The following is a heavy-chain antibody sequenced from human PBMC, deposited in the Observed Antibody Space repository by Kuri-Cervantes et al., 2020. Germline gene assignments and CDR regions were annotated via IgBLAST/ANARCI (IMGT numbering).Heavy chain of an antibody. CDR1: GGTFSSYT. CDR3: ARDSSGWENYYYYGMDV. J-gene: IGHJ6*02. V-gene: IGHV1-8*02. Sequence: ASVKVSCKASGGTFSSYTISWVRQATGQGLEWMGWMNPNSGNTGYAQKFQGRVTMTRNTSISTAYMELSSLRSEDTAVYYCARDSSGWENYYYYGMDVWGQGTTVTVSS. D-gene: IGHD6-19*01. CDR2: MNPNSGNT.